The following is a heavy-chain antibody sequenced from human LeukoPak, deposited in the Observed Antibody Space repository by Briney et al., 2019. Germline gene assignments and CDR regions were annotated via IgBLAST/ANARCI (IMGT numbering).Heavy chain of an antibody. D-gene: IGHD2/OR15-2a*01. CDR1: GLTFNSYS. CDR2: ISSSSSTI. V-gene: IGHV3-48*02. CDR3: ANEND. J-gene: IGHJ4*02. Sequence: GGTLRLSCAASGLTFNSYSLNGVRQAPGKGLEWVSYISSSSSTIYYADSVKGRFTISRDNAKNSLYLQMNSLRDEDTAVYYCANENDWGQGTLVTVSS.